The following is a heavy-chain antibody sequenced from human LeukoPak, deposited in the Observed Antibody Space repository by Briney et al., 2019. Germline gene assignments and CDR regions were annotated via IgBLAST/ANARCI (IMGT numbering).Heavy chain of an antibody. CDR3: ARDATDDSFDI. CDR1: GYTFTRYY. Sequence: ASVKVSCKASGYTFTRYYMHWVRQAPGQGLEWMGIINPSGGSKNYAQKFQGRLTMTRDTSTSTVYMNLSSLRSEGTAVYYCARDATDDSFDIWGQGTMVTVSS. CDR2: INPSGGSK. V-gene: IGHV1-46*01. J-gene: IGHJ3*02.